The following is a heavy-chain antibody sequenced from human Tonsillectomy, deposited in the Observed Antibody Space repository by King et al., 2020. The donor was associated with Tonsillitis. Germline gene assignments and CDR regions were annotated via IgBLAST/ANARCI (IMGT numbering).Heavy chain of an antibody. D-gene: IGHD3-10*01. Sequence: QLVQSGAEVKKPGASVKVSCKASGYTFTSYYMHWVRQAPGQGLEWMGIINPSAGSTSYAQKFQGRGTMTRDTSTSTVYMELSSLRCEDTAVYYCARAFQYYSGSGRPPSYWGQGTLVTVSS. J-gene: IGHJ4*02. CDR3: ARAFQYYSGSGRPPSY. CDR1: GYTFTSYY. CDR2: INPSAGST. V-gene: IGHV1-46*03.